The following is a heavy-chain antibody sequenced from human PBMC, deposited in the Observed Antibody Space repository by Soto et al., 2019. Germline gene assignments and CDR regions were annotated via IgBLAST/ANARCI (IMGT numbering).Heavy chain of an antibody. CDR1: GLTFSGEW. Sequence: PGGSLRLSCVASGLTFSGEWMNWVRQTPGKGLEWVANISPDGRGQQYVDSVKGRFAISRDNARNSMYFAMNNLRVDDTAVYYCMSGSGYWALGNLVTFSS. CDR3: MSGSGY. D-gene: IGHD3-10*01. J-gene: IGHJ4*01. V-gene: IGHV3-7*02. CDR2: ISPDGRGQ.